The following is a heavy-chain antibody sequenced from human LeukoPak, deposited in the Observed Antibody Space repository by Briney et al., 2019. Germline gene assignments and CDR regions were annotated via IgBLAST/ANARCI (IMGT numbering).Heavy chain of an antibody. CDR2: ISTSGNTI. CDR3: VRDEAGDYDFDY. V-gene: IGHV3-48*03. J-gene: IGHJ4*02. D-gene: IGHD4-17*01. CDR1: GFTFSSYE. Sequence: PGGSLRLSCAASGFTFSSYEMNWVRQAPGKGLEWVSHISTSGNTIHYADPVKGRFTVSRDNAKNSLFLQMNSLRAEDTAVYYCVRDEAGDYDFDYWGQGTLVTVSS.